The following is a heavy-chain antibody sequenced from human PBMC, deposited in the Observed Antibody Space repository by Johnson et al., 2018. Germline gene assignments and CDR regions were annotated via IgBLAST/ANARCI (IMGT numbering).Heavy chain of an antibody. J-gene: IGHJ3*02. D-gene: IGHD4-17*01. CDR3: PKARASGDQGPYDAFDI. Sequence: QVQLVESGGGVVQPGRSLRLSCAASGFTFSIYGMHWVRQAPGKGLEWVAVISYDGNNKYYADSVKGRFIISRDNSKNTLYLQMNSLRAGDTAVYYCPKARASGDQGPYDAFDIWGQGTMVTGSS. CDR1: GFTFSIYG. V-gene: IGHV3-30*18. CDR2: ISYDGNNK.